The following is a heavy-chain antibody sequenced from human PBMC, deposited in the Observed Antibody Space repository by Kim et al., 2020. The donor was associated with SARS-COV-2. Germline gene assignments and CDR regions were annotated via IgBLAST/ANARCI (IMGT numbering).Heavy chain of an antibody. D-gene: IGHD4-4*01. CDR2: INDDGSVT. J-gene: IGHJ4*02. CDR1: GFTFRTYW. Sequence: GGSLRLFCAASGFTFRTYWMHWVRQVPGKGLVWVSRINDDGSVTTYADSVKGRFTISTDNPKNMMYLQMNSLRAEDTAVYYCTRDPDYSKGASFDYCGQG. CDR3: TRDPDYSKGASFDY. V-gene: IGHV3-74*01.